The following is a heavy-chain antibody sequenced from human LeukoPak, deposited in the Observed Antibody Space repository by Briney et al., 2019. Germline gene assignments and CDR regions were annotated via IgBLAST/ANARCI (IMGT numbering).Heavy chain of an antibody. Sequence: GGSLRLSCAASGFTFSFYGMHWVRQAPGKGLECVAVIWNDGSKESYADSVKGRFTISRDNSMNTLYLQMNSLRVEDTAVYYCARDDCSSPSCYGYWGQGTLVAVSS. D-gene: IGHD2-2*01. J-gene: IGHJ4*02. CDR1: GFTFSFYG. CDR2: IWNDGSKE. CDR3: ARDDCSSPSCYGY. V-gene: IGHV3-33*01.